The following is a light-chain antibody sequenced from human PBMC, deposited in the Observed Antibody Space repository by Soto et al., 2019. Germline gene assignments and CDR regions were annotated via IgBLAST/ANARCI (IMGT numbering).Light chain of an antibody. V-gene: IGKV3-20*01. CDR2: DAS. Sequence: EIVLTQSPGTLSLSPGERATLSCRASQSVPKNYLAWYQQKPGQAPRLLIYDASTRATGIPDRFSGSGSGTDFTLAISRLEPEDFAVYSCYQYAYSPQTFGQGTRVEIK. J-gene: IGKJ1*01. CDR1: QSVPKNY. CDR3: YQYAYSPQT.